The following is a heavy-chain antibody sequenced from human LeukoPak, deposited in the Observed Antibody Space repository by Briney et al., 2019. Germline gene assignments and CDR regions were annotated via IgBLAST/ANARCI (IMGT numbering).Heavy chain of an antibody. V-gene: IGHV3-21*01. CDR3: ARDGFEFVAGMVGYGMDV. Sequence: PGGSLRLSCAASGFTFSSYSMNWVRQAPGKGLEWVPSISSSSSYIYYADSVKGRFTISRDNAKNSLYLQMNSLRAEDTAVYYCARDGFEFVAGMVGYGMDVWGQGTTVTVSS. D-gene: IGHD6-19*01. J-gene: IGHJ6*02. CDR2: ISSSSSYI. CDR1: GFTFSSYS.